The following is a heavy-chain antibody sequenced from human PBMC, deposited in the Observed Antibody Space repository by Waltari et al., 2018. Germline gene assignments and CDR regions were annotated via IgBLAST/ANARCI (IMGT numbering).Heavy chain of an antibody. V-gene: IGHV3-23*01. CDR3: AKDDYPITGNDY. J-gene: IGHJ4*02. Sequence: EVQLLESGGGLVQPGGSLRLSCAASGFTFSSYAMSWVRQAPGKGLEWVPAISGSGGSTYYVDSVKGRFTISRDNSKNTLYLQMNSMRAEDTAVYYCAKDDYPITGNDYWGQGTLVTGSS. D-gene: IGHD1-20*01. CDR1: GFTFSSYA. CDR2: ISGSGGST.